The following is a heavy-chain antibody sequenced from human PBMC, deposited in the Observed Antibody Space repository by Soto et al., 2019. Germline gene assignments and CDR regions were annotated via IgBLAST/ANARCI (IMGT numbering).Heavy chain of an antibody. V-gene: IGHV3-30*18. CDR1: GFTFSSYG. J-gene: IGHJ6*02. Sequence: QVQLVESGGGVVQPGRSLRLSCAASGFTFSSYGMHWVRQAPGKGLEWVAVISYDGSNKYYADSVKGRFTISRDNSKNTLYLQMNSLRAEDTAVYYCAKDLKGITIFGVVIYPPYYYYGMDVWGQGTTVTVSS. CDR3: AKDLKGITIFGVVIYPPYYYYGMDV. D-gene: IGHD3-3*01. CDR2: ISYDGSNK.